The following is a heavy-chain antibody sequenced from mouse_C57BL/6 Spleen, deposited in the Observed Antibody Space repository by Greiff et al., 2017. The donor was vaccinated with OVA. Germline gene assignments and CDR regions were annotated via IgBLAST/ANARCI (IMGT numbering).Heavy chain of an antibody. Sequence: SGPELVKPGASVKIPCKASGYTFTDYNMDWVKQSHGKSLEWIGDINPNNGGTIYNQKFKGKATLTVDKSSSTAYMELRSLTSEDTAVYYCARSYGSSYWYFDVWGTGTTVTVSS. D-gene: IGHD1-1*01. CDR2: INPNNGGT. CDR1: GYTFTDYN. V-gene: IGHV1-18*01. J-gene: IGHJ1*03. CDR3: ARSYGSSYWYFDV.